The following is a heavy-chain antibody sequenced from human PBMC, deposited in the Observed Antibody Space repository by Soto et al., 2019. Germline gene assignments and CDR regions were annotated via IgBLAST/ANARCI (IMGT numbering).Heavy chain of an antibody. J-gene: IGHJ4*02. V-gene: IGHV3-9*01. CDR2: ISWNRGSI. Sequence: EVQLVESGGGLVQPGRSLRLSCAASGFTFDDYAMHWVRQAPGKGLEWVSGISWNRGSIGYADSVKGRFTISRDNAKNCLYLQMNSLRGEDTALYYCAKGGQLLTEGGGYWGQGTLVTVSS. CDR3: AKGGQLLTEGGGY. CDR1: GFTFDDYA. D-gene: IGHD2-2*01.